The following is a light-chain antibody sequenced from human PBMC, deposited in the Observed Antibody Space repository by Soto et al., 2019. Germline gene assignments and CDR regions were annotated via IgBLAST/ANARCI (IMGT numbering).Light chain of an antibody. Sequence: DIVMTQSPDSLAVSLGERATINCKSSQNILYSPNNKNYLSWYQQKPGQPPKLLISWASTRESGVPDRFTGSGSGTDFTLTISTLQAEDVAVYYCQQYFSTPPYTFGQGTKLEIK. CDR1: QNILYSPNNKNY. V-gene: IGKV4-1*01. J-gene: IGKJ2*01. CDR3: QQYFSTPPYT. CDR2: WAS.